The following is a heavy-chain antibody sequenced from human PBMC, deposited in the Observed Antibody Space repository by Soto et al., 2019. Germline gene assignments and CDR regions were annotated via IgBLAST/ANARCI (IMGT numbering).Heavy chain of an antibody. J-gene: IGHJ4*01. Sequence: SQTLSLTCAITGDSVSSNSAGWSWVRQSPSRGLEWLGRTYYRSKWYYEYAVSVRGRITINPDTSKNQYSLQLNSVTPEDTAVYFRERGPNYSGRIFDYWGQGTLVTVSS. CDR1: GDSVSSNSAG. CDR3: ERGPNYSGRIFDY. CDR2: TYYRSKWYY. V-gene: IGHV6-1*01. D-gene: IGHD1-26*01.